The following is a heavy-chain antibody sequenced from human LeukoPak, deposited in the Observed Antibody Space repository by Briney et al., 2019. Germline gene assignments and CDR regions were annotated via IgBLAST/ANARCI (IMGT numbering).Heavy chain of an antibody. CDR1: GFTVSDHY. CDR3: ARDRHQSAFVI. CDR2: IYSGGNT. D-gene: IGHD2-2*01. Sequence: PGGSLRLSCAASGFTVSDHYMSWVRQAPGQGLESVSLIYSGGNTLYADSVKGRFTISRDNSKNTLYLQMNSLRAEDTAVYYCARDRHQSAFVIRGQGTTIIVSS. J-gene: IGHJ3*02. V-gene: IGHV3-53*01.